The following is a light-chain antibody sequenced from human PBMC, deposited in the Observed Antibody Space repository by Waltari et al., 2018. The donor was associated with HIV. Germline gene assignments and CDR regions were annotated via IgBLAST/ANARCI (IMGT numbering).Light chain of an antibody. Sequence: QSVLTQPPSVSAAPGQKVTISCSGSSSNIGNNYVSWYQQLPGTAPKLLIYDNNTLPSGIPDRFSGSKSGTSATLGITGLQTGDEADYYCGTWDSSLSAVVFGGGTKLTVL. J-gene: IGLJ2*01. V-gene: IGLV1-51*01. CDR2: DNN. CDR1: SSNIGNNY. CDR3: GTWDSSLSAVV.